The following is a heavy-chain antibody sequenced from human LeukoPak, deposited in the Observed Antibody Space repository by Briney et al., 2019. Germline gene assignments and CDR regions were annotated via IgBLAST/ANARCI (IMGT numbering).Heavy chain of an antibody. CDR2: INPNSGGT. CDR3: AREYSGYACIDY. Sequence: ASVKVSCKASGYTFTGYFMHWVRQAPGQGLEWMGRINPNSGGTNYAQKFQGRVTMTRDTSISTAYMELSRLRSDDTAVYYCAREYSGYACIDYWGQGTLVTVSS. CDR1: GYTFTGYF. D-gene: IGHD5-12*01. V-gene: IGHV1-2*06. J-gene: IGHJ4*02.